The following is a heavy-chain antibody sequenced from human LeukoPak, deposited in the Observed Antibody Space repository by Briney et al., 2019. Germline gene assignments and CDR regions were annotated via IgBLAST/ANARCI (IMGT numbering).Heavy chain of an antibody. V-gene: IGHV4-34*01. CDR2: IDQNGRT. Sequence: SETLSLTCDVDGGSFSGYFWGWIRQSPEKGLEWIGEIDQNGRTNYNPSLKSRVTVSLDTSKKQFSLKLTSVTAADTAVYYCARGRWFDPWSQGTLVTVSS. CDR1: GGSFSGYF. J-gene: IGHJ5*02. CDR3: ARGRWFDP.